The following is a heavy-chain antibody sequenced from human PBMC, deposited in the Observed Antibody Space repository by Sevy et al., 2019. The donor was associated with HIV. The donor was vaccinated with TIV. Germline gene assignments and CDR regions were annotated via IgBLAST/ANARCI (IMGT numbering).Heavy chain of an antibody. CDR3: ARAPMVRGVIIASFDY. D-gene: IGHD3-10*01. J-gene: IGHJ4*02. Sequence: SETLSLTCAVSGGSISSGGYSWSWIRQPPEKGLEWIGYIYHSGSTYYNPSLKSRVTISVDRSKNQLSLKLSSVTAADTAVYYCARAPMVRGVIIASFDYWGQGTLVTVSS. V-gene: IGHV4-30-2*01. CDR2: IYHSGST. CDR1: GGSISSGGYS.